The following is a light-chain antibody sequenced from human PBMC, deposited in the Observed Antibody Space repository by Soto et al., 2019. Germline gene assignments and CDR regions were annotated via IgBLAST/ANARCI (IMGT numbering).Light chain of an antibody. V-gene: IGLV2-14*03. CDR2: EVS. CDR1: SSDVGAYDF. J-gene: IGLJ1*01. CDR3: SSHTTSNTRV. Sequence: QSVLTQPASVAGSPGQSLAISCTGTSSDVGAYDFVSWYQQHPDKAPKLLIYEVSNRPSGVSDRFSGSKSVNTATLTISGLQAEDEADYYCSSHTTSNTRVFGTGTKVTVL.